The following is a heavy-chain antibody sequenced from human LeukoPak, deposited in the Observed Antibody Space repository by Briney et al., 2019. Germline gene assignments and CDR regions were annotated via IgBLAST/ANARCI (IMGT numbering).Heavy chain of an antibody. CDR1: GYTFLSYG. Sequence: ASVTVSCTTSGYTFLSYGISWVRQAPGKGLEWMGWISTYSEKPNYAVSLQGRVTVTTDTSTSTVSMELRSLTSDDTALYYCARTSVAAHDRIGFVDYWGQGTLVSVSS. J-gene: IGHJ4*02. CDR2: ISTYSEKP. V-gene: IGHV1-18*01. D-gene: IGHD3-22*01. CDR3: ARTSVAAHDRIGFVDY.